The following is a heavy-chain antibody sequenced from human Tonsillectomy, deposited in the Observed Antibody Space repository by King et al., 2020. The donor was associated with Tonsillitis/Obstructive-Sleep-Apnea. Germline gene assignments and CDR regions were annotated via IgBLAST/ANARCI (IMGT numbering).Heavy chain of an antibody. Sequence: VQLQQWGAGLLKPSETLSLTCAVYGGSFSGYHWSWIRQSPGKGLEWIGEIDHSGSTIYNPSLTSRVTISVDTSKNQFSLKLTSVTAADPAVYYCARNDRGPPQSRTWFLYYYMDVWGNGTTVTVSS. V-gene: IGHV4-34*01. CDR2: IDHSGST. J-gene: IGHJ6*03. CDR3: ARNDRGPPQSRTWFLYYYMDV. D-gene: IGHD6-13*01. CDR1: GGSFSGYH.